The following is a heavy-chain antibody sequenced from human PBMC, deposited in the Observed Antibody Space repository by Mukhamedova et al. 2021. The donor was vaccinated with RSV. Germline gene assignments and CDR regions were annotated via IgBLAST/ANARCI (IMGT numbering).Heavy chain of an antibody. D-gene: IGHD3-16*01. Sequence: VKGRFTISRDNAKNSLYLQMNSLRAADTAVYYCARVSGLYYYYMDVWGKGTTVTVSS. J-gene: IGHJ6*03. V-gene: IGHV3-11*06. CDR3: ARVSGLYYYYMDV.